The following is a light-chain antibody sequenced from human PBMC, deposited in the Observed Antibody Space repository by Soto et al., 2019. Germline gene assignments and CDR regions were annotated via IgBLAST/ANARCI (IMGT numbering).Light chain of an antibody. CDR2: GAS. CDR3: QQYGSSSWT. Sequence: EFVLTQSPGTLSLSPGERATLFCRASQSISSSYLAWYQQRPGQAPRLLIYGASSRATGIPDRFSGSGSGTEFTLTISRLEPEDFAVYYCQQYGSSSWTFGQGTKVDI. V-gene: IGKV3-20*01. CDR1: QSISSSY. J-gene: IGKJ1*01.